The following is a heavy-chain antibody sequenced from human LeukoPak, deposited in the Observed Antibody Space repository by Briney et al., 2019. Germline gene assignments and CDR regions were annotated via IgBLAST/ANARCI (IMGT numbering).Heavy chain of an antibody. V-gene: IGHV3-74*01. CDR3: AKDPKGYCSSTSCYNY. CDR2: TNSDGSTT. Sequence: GGSLRLSCAASGFTFSSYWMHWVRQAPGKGLVWVSRTNSDGSTTTYADSVKGRFTISRDNSKNTLYLQMNSLRAEDTAVYYCAKDPKGYCSSTSCYNYWGQGTLVTVSS. CDR1: GFTFSSYW. D-gene: IGHD2-2*02. J-gene: IGHJ4*02.